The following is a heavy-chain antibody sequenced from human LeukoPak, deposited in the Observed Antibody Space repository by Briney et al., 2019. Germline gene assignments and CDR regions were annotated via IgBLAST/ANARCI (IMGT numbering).Heavy chain of an antibody. CDR3: ARGMRELLWFGESWFDP. CDR2: MNPNSGNT. CDR1: GYTFTSYD. J-gene: IGHJ5*02. Sequence: GASVKVSCKASGYTFTSYDINWVRQATGQGLEWMGWMNPNSGNTGYEQKFQGRVTMTRNTSISTAYMELSSLRSEDTAVYYWARGMRELLWFGESWFDPWGQGTLVTVSS. V-gene: IGHV1-8*01. D-gene: IGHD3-10*01.